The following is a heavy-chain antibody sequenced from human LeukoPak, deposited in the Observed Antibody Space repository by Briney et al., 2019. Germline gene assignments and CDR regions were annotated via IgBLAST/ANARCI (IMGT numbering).Heavy chain of an antibody. CDR2: INPNSGGT. CDR1: GYTFTGYY. D-gene: IGHD3-10*01. CDR3: ARDHGSGSYYSNFDY. Sequence: ASVKVSCKASGYTFTGYYMHWVRQAPGEGIEWMGWINPNSGGTNYAQKFQGWVTMTRDTSISTAYMELSRLRSDDTAVYYCARDHGSGSYYSNFDYWGQGTLVTVSS. V-gene: IGHV1-2*04. J-gene: IGHJ4*02.